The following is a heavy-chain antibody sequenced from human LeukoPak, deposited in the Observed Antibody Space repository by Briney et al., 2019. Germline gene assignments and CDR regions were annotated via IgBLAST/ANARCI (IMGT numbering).Heavy chain of an antibody. CDR2: IGAYNDNT. V-gene: IGHV1-18*04. J-gene: IGHJ4*02. D-gene: IGHD4-17*01. CDR1: GYTFTRYY. Sequence: ASVKVSCKASGYTFTRYYMHWVRQAPGQGGEGMGWIGAYNDNTNYPQKFQGRVTLTTDTSTSTAYMELRSLTPDDTALYYCARAGAAVTMFFDFWGQGTLVTVSS. CDR3: ARAGAAVTMFFDF.